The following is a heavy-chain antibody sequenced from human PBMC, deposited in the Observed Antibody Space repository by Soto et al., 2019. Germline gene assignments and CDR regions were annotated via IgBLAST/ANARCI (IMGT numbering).Heavy chain of an antibody. V-gene: IGHV3-30*18. CDR2: ISYDGSKK. J-gene: IGHJ6*02. CDR3: AKQLLQSNLDFWSAHHYYYGMDV. D-gene: IGHD3-3*01. CDR1: GFTFGSYG. Sequence: QVQLVESGGGVVQPGRSLRLSCSTSGFTFGSYGMHWVRQAPGKGLEWVAVISYDGSKKYYADSVKGRFTISRDNSKNTLYLQMISLRAEDTAVYYCAKQLLQSNLDFWSAHHYYYGMDVWGQGTTVTVSS.